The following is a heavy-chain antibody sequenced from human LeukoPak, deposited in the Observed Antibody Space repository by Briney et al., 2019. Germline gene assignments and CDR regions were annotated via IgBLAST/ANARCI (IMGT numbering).Heavy chain of an antibody. J-gene: IGHJ4*02. Sequence: GRSLRLSCAASGFTFSSYGMHWVRQAPGKGLEWVAVISYDGSNKYYADSVRGRFTISRDNSKNTLYLQMNSLRAEDTAVYYCAKDEIGSGFDYWGQGTLVTVSS. CDR1: GFTFSSYG. V-gene: IGHV3-30*18. CDR2: ISYDGSNK. D-gene: IGHD2-8*02. CDR3: AKDEIGSGFDY.